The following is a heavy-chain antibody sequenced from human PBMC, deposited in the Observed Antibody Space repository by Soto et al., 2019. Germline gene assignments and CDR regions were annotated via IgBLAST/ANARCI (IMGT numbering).Heavy chain of an antibody. D-gene: IGHD6-6*01. CDR2: IYYSGST. Sequence: SETLSLTCTVSGGSISSYYWSWIRQPPGKGQEWIGNIYYSGSTNYNPSLKSRVTISVDTSKNQFSLKLSSVTAADMALYYCASLVFPICLRQLVLWDYYYYYMEVWGKGTTVTVSS. CDR3: ASLVFPICLRQLVLWDYYYYYMEV. CDR1: GGSISSYY. J-gene: IGHJ6*03. V-gene: IGHV4-59*08.